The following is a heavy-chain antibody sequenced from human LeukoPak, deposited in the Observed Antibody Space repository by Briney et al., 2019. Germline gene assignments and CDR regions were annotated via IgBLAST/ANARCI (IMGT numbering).Heavy chain of an antibody. J-gene: IGHJ4*02. CDR1: GFTFDDYA. V-gene: IGHV3-9*01. CDR3: ARYPSPWRGFDY. CDR2: ISWNSGSI. D-gene: IGHD2-2*02. Sequence: PGRSLRLSCAASGFTFDDYAMHWVRQAPGKGLEWVSGISWNSGSIGYADSVKGRFTISRDNAKNSLYLQMNSLRAEDTAVYYCARYPSPWRGFDYWGQGTLVTVSS.